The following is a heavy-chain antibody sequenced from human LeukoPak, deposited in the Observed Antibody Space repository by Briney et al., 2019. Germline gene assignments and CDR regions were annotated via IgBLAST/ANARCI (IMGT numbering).Heavy chain of an antibody. Sequence: EASVKVSCKASGYTFTSYYMHWVRQAPGQGLEWMGIINPSGGSTSYAQKFQGRVTMTTDTSTSTVYMELSSLRSEDTAVYYCASEAHYYDSSGYYYTATFDYWGQGTLVTVSS. V-gene: IGHV1-46*01. J-gene: IGHJ4*02. D-gene: IGHD3-22*01. CDR3: ASEAHYYDSSGYYYTATFDY. CDR1: GYTFTSYY. CDR2: INPSGGST.